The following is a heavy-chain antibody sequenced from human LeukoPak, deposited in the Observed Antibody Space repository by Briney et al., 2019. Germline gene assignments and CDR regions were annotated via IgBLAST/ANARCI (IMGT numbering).Heavy chain of an antibody. Sequence: GGSLRLSCAASGFTFDDYAMHWVRQAPGKGLEWVSGISWNSGSIGYADSVKGRFTISRDNAKNSLYLQMNSLRAEDTALYYCAKGGLMVAILDYWGQGTLVTVSS. D-gene: IGHD5-12*01. CDR3: AKGGLMVAILDY. V-gene: IGHV3-9*01. J-gene: IGHJ4*02. CDR1: GFTFDDYA. CDR2: ISWNSGSI.